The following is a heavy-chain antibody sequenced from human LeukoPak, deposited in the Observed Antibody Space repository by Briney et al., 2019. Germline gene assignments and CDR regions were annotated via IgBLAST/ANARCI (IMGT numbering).Heavy chain of an antibody. CDR2: TYYRSKWYN. D-gene: IGHD6-13*01. J-gene: IGHJ4*02. V-gene: IGHV6-1*01. CDR1: GDSVSSNTPA. CDR3: ARQQRGAFDY. Sequence: SQTLSVTCAISGDSVSSNTPAWNWIRQSPSRGLEWLGRTYYRSKWYNDYAVSVRSRINFSPDTAKNQFSLQLNSVTPEDTAVYYCARQQRGAFDYWGQGTLVTVSS.